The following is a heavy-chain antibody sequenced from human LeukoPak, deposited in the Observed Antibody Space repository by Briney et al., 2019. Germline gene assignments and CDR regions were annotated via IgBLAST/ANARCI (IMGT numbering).Heavy chain of an antibody. V-gene: IGHV1-18*01. D-gene: IGHD6-19*01. J-gene: IGHJ6*03. CDR3: ARFGSGWFFSNYYYMDV. Sequence: ASVKVSCKASGYTFTSYGISWVRQAPGQGLEWMGWISVYNGNTSYAQKFQGRVTMTTDTSTSTAYMELRSLRSDDTAVYYCARFGSGWFFSNYYYMDVWGKGTTVTVSS. CDR1: GYTFTSYG. CDR2: ISVYNGNT.